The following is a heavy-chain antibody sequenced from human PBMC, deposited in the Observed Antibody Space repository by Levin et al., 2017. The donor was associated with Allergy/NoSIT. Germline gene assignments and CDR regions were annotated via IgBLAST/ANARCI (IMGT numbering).Heavy chain of an antibody. Sequence: GGSLRLSCAASGFTFSSYAMHWVRQAPGKGLEWVAVISYDGSNKYYADSVKGRFTISRDNSKNTLYLQMNSLRAEDTAVYYCAREFAAAAGGDAFDIWGQGTMVTVSS. CDR3: AREFAAAAGGDAFDI. D-gene: IGHD6-13*01. J-gene: IGHJ3*02. CDR1: GFTFSSYA. CDR2: ISYDGSNK. V-gene: IGHV3-30-3*01.